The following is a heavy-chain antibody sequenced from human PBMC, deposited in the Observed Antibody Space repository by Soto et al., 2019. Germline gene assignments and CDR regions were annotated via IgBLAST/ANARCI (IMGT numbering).Heavy chain of an antibody. D-gene: IGHD3-16*02. CDR1: GFSLSTSGMC. Sequence: SGPTLVNPTQTLTLTCTFSGFSLSTSGMCVTWIRQPPGKALEWLARIDWDDDKLYSTSLKTRLTISKDTSKNQVVLTMTNMDPVDTATYYCARIPRRPLRSYPRDYYDMDAWGQGTTVTVS. J-gene: IGHJ6*02. CDR2: IDWDDDK. CDR3: ARIPRRPLRSYPRDYYDMDA. V-gene: IGHV2-70*17.